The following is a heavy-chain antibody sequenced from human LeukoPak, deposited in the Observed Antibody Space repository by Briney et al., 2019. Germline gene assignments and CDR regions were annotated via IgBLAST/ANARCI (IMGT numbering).Heavy chain of an antibody. D-gene: IGHD3-22*01. CDR3: AREYYYDSSGYWFDP. CDR1: GGTFSSYA. J-gene: IGHJ5*02. CDR2: IIPIFGTA. Sequence: ASVKVSCKASGGTFSSYAISWVRQAPGQGPEWMGGIIPIFGTANYAQKFQGRVTITADESTSTAYMELSSLRSEDTAVYYCAREYYYDSSGYWFDPWGQGTLVTVSS. V-gene: IGHV1-69*13.